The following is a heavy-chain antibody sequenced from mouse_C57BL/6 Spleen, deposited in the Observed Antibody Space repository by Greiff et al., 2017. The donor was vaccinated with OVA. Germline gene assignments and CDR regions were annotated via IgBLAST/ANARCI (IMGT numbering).Heavy chain of an antibody. CDR1: GYAFSSSW. J-gene: IGHJ2*01. CDR2: IYPGDGDT. V-gene: IGHV1-82*01. CDR3: AGYSNYDYFDY. D-gene: IGHD2-5*01. Sequence: QVQLKQSGPELVKPGASVKISCKASGYAFSSSWMNWVKQRPGKGLEWIGRIYPGDGDTNYNGKFKGKATLTADKSSSTAYMQLSSLTSEDSAVYFCAGYSNYDYFDYWGQGTTLTVSS.